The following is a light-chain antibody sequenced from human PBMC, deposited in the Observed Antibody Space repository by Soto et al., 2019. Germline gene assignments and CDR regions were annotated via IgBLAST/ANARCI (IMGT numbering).Light chain of an antibody. CDR2: SAS. Sequence: DIQMTQSPSSLSASVGDRVTITCRASQSISTYVSWYQHRPGKAPKLLIYSASTLQSGVPPRFSGSGSGTDFTLTISILQPEDFATDYCEHSFNTRTFGGGTKVE. CDR1: QSISTY. J-gene: IGKJ4*01. CDR3: EHSFNTRT. V-gene: IGKV1-39*01.